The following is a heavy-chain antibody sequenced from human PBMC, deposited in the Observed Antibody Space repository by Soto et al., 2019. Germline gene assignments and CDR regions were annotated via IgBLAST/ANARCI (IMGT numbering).Heavy chain of an antibody. J-gene: IGHJ3*02. V-gene: IGHV3-66*01. CDR2: LDSGSNS. CDR3: ARETGHFSGGGGFDI. Sequence: GSLRLSCAASGFTFSSYWMHWVRQAPGKGLEWVSVLDSGSNSYYADSVKGRFTISSDNSKNTLYLQMSSLRAEDTAVYYCARETGHFSGGGGFDIWGQGTMVTVSS. D-gene: IGHD2-15*01. CDR1: GFTFSSYW.